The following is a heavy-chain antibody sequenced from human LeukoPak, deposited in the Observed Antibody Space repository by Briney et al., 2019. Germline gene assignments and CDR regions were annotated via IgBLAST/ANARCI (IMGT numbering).Heavy chain of an antibody. D-gene: IGHD3-3*02. CDR2: IKQDGSEK. Sequence: GGSLRLSCAASGFTFSMYWMSWVRQAPGKGLKWLANIKQDGSEKYYGDSVKGRFTISRDNAKNSLDLQMNSLRVEDTAVYYCARDSNLAASNSNGFFQHWGQGALVSVSS. CDR1: GFTFSMYW. J-gene: IGHJ1*01. V-gene: IGHV3-7*01. CDR3: ARDSNLAASNSNGFFQH.